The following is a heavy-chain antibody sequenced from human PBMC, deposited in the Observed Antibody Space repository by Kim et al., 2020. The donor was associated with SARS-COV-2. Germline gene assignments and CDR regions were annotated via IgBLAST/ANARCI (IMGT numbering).Heavy chain of an antibody. D-gene: IGHD2-15*01. J-gene: IGHJ4*01. V-gene: IGHV4-59*13. Sequence: SETLSLSCTVSGGSLNRYYWSWIRQPPGKGLEWVGYIYFDGSTNYNPSLKSRVTISVDTSISVDTSKNQFSLKLSSVTAADTAVYYCARAPGSRHYFD. CDR1: GGSLNRYY. CDR3: ARAPGSRHYFD. CDR2: IYFDGST.